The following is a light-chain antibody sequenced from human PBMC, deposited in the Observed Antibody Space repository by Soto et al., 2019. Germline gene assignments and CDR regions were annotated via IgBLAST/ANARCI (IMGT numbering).Light chain of an antibody. CDR2: EVS. Sequence: QSALTQPPSASGSPGQSVTISCTGTSSDIGGYNYVYWYQQHPGKAPKLMIYEVSKRSSGVPDRFSGSKSGNTASLTVSGLQAEDEADYYCSSYAGSNNFVVFGGGTKVTVL. CDR1: SSDIGGYNY. V-gene: IGLV2-8*01. J-gene: IGLJ2*01. CDR3: SSYAGSNNFVV.